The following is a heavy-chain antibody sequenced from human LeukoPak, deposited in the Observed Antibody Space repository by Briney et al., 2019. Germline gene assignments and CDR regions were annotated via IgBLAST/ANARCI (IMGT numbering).Heavy chain of an antibody. Sequence: ASVKVSCKASGGTFSSYAISWVRQAPGQGLEWMGGIIPIFGTANYAQKFQGRVTITADESTSTAYMELSSLRSEDTAVYYCASPLPEYYYYGMGVWGQGTTVTVSS. J-gene: IGHJ6*02. CDR2: IIPIFGTA. CDR1: GGTFSSYA. CDR3: ASPLPEYYYYGMGV. V-gene: IGHV1-69*13.